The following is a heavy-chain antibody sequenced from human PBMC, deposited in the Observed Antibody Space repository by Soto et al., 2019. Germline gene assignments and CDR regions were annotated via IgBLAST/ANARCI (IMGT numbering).Heavy chain of an antibody. V-gene: IGHV3-30-3*01. CDR2: ISSDGSNN. Sequence: QVQLVESGGGVVQPGRSLRLSCAASGFTFSSYAMHWVRQAPGKGLEGVAVISSDGSNNYYADYVKGRFTISRDNSKNTLDLKMNSLRAEDTAVYYCETSWECSSHSCYNVDYWGQGTLVTVSS. D-gene: IGHD2-2*02. CDR3: ETSWECSSHSCYNVDY. J-gene: IGHJ4*02. CDR1: GFTFSSYA.